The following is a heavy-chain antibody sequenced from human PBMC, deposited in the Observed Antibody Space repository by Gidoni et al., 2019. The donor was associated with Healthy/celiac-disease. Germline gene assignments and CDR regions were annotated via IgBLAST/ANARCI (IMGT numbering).Heavy chain of an antibody. D-gene: IGHD2-15*01. Sequence: QVQLQQSGPGLVKPSQTLSLTCAISGDSVPSNTAAWNWIRQSPSRGLEWLGRTYYRSKWYNDYAVSVKSRITINPDTSKNQFSLQLNSVTPEDTAVYYCARGRPLPYCSGGSCYPSTYYYGMDVWGQGTTVTVSS. V-gene: IGHV6-1*01. CDR3: ARGRPLPYCSGGSCYPSTYYYGMDV. CDR2: TYYRSKWYN. J-gene: IGHJ6*02. CDR1: GDSVPSNTAA.